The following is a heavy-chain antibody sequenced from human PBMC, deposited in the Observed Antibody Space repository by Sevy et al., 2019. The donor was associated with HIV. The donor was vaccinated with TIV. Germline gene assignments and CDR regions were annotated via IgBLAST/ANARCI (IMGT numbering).Heavy chain of an antibody. CDR1: GFSFNDYA. V-gene: IGHV3-9*01. Sequence: GGSLRLSCATSGFSFNDYAMHWVRQAPGKGLEWVSGINCDGSEKDYADSVEGRFTISRNKDKKSLYLQMSSLRREDTALYFCARGGFYFGSEDYYGKAGYDSWGPGTVVTVSS. D-gene: IGHD3-10*01. CDR2: INCDGSEK. J-gene: IGHJ4*02. CDR3: ARGGFYFGSEDYYGKAGYDS.